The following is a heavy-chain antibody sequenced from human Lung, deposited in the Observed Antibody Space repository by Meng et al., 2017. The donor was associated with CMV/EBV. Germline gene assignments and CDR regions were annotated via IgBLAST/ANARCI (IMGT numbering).Heavy chain of an antibody. CDR3: ARIFYSSVWHIAF. J-gene: IGHJ4*02. D-gene: IGHD6-19*01. CDR2: VFSTGEK. V-gene: IGHV2-26*01. Sequence: SGPTLVKPTETLTLTCTGSGFSLANSRLAVSWIRQPPGKALEWLAHVFSTGEKTYSTSLKNRLTVSKDTSNSQVFLTMTNMDPADTATYYCARIFYSSVWHIAFWGQGTLVTVSS. CDR1: GFSLANSRLA.